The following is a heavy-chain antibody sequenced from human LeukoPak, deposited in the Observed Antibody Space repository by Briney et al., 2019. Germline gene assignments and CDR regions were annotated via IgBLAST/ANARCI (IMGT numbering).Heavy chain of an antibody. CDR3: ARVYKQHSPRGSFGY. D-gene: IGHD6-13*01. CDR2: MNPNSGNT. J-gene: IGHJ4*02. CDR1: GYTFTSYD. Sequence: ASVKVSCKASGYTFTSYDVNWVRQATGQGLEWMGWMNPNSGNTGYAQKFQGRVTMTRNTSISTAYMELSSLRSEDTAVYYCARVYKQHSPRGSFGYWGQGTLVTVSS. V-gene: IGHV1-8*01.